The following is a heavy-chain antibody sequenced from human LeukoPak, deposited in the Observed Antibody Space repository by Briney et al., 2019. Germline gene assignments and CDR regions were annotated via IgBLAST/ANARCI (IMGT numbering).Heavy chain of an antibody. CDR2: ISYDGSNK. D-gene: IGHD6-19*01. Sequence: GRSLRLSCAASGFTFSSYAMHWVRQAPGKGLEWVAVISYDGSNKYYADSVKGRFTISRDNSKNTLYLQMNSLRAEDTAVYYCARDPEDNSSGRTLTGDYWGQGTLVTVSS. V-gene: IGHV3-30*01. CDR3: ARDPEDNSSGRTLTGDY. CDR1: GFTFSSYA. J-gene: IGHJ4*02.